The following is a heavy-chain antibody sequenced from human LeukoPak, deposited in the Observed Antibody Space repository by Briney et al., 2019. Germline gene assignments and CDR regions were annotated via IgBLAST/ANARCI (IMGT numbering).Heavy chain of an antibody. Sequence: GGSLRLSCAASGFTLSSFQMTWVRQAPGKGLEWVSYIDGTGSHIYYADSVEGRFTISRDNAKNSLYLQMNSLRAEDTAVYYCARDPKGEGSSSSFVGYWGQGTLVTVSS. CDR2: IDGTGSHI. J-gene: IGHJ4*02. CDR1: GFTLSSFQ. CDR3: ARDPKGEGSSSSFVGY. V-gene: IGHV3-48*03. D-gene: IGHD6-6*01.